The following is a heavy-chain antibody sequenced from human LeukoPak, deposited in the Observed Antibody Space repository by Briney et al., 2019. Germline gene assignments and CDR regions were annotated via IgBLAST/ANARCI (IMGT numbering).Heavy chain of an antibody. J-gene: IGHJ6*02. D-gene: IGHD3-10*01. CDR3: ARDQRPDGSGSFNWDYYYYYGMDV. Sequence: GGSLRLSCAASGFTFSSYAMSWVRQAPGKGLEWVSAISGSGGSTYYADSVKGRFTISRDNSKNTLYLQMNSLRAEDTAVYYCARDQRPDGSGSFNWDYYYYYGMDVWGQGTTVTVSS. V-gene: IGHV3-23*01. CDR2: ISGSGGST. CDR1: GFTFSSYA.